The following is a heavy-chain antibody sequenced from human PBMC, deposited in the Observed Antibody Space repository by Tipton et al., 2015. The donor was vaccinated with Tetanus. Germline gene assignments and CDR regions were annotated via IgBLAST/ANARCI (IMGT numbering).Heavy chain of an antibody. CDR2: IFPMFGKT. CDR3: ARASGYSYGPRNYFDY. CDR1: GGTFSSYA. V-gene: IGHV1-69*04. Sequence: QSGPEVKKPGSSVKISCKVSGGTFSSYAISWVRQAPGQGLEWMGRIFPMFGKTNYAQKLQGRVTMTTDTSTSTAYMELRSLRSDDTAVYYCARASGYSYGPRNYFDYWGQGTLVTVSS. J-gene: IGHJ4*02. D-gene: IGHD5-18*01.